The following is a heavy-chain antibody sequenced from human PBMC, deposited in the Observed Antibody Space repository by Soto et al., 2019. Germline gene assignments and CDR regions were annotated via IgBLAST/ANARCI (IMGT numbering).Heavy chain of an antibody. CDR1: GYTFTSYD. CDR3: IVVVVAATRVTNNDAFDI. J-gene: IGHJ3*02. CDR2: MNPNSGNT. V-gene: IGHV1-8*01. Sequence: ASVKVSCKASGYTFTSYDINWVRQATGQGLEWMGWMNPNSGNTGYAQKFQGRVTMTRNTSISTAYMELSSLRSEDTAVYYCIVVVVAATRVTNNDAFDIWGQGTMVTVSS. D-gene: IGHD2-15*01.